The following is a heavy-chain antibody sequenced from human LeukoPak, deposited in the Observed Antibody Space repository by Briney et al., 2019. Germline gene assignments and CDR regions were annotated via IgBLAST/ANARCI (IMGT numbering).Heavy chain of an antibody. CDR2: IYPGDSDT. Sequence: GESVKISCKGSGYSFTSYWIAWVRQMPGKGLQWMGIIYPGDSDTRYSPSFQGQVTISADKSISTAYLQWSSLKASDTAMYFCARSRGDTSGYYPYSFDYWGQGTLVTVSS. CDR3: ARSRGDTSGYYPYSFDY. V-gene: IGHV5-51*01. D-gene: IGHD3-22*01. CDR1: GYSFTSYW. J-gene: IGHJ4*02.